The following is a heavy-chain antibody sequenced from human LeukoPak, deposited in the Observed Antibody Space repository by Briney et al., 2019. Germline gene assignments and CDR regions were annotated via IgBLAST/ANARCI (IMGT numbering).Heavy chain of an antibody. D-gene: IGHD3-22*01. CDR3: ARGASNFYYDSSGYYYYDY. J-gene: IGHJ4*02. CDR1: GGSFSGYY. CDR2: INHSGST. Sequence: SETLSLTRAVYGGSFSGYYWSWIRQPPGKGLEWIGEINHSGSTNYNPSLKSRVTISVDTSKNQFSLKLSSVTAADTAVYYCARGASNFYYDSSGYYYYDYWGQGTLVTVSS. V-gene: IGHV4-34*01.